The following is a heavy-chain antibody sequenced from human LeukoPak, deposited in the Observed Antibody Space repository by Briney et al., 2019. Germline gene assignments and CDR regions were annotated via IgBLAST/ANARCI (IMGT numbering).Heavy chain of an antibody. D-gene: IGHD2-15*01. J-gene: IGHJ6*03. V-gene: IGHV3-48*04. CDR1: GXXFXXYX. CDR3: ARGRIGYYIDV. Sequence: RXSXAXXGXXFXXYXXXWXXQAPGKGLGRVSYISCTSTIYYAYSVKGRFTISRDDAKISLYLQMNSLRAEDTALYHCARGRIGYYIDVWGKGTTVTVSS. CDR2: ISCTSTI.